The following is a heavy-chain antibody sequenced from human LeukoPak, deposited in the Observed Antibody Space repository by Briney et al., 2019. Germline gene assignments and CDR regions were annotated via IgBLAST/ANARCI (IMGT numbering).Heavy chain of an antibody. CDR3: ARDDYGPAGY. J-gene: IGHJ4*02. CDR1: GFTFRHYW. V-gene: IGHV3-7*01. Sequence: GGSLRLSCAASGFTFRHYWMSWVRQAPGKGLEWVANMNQDGREKYYVDSVKGRFTISRDNAKNSVYLQMNSLRVEDTAVYYCARDDYGPAGYGGQGTLVTVSS. CDR2: MNQDGREK. D-gene: IGHD4-17*01.